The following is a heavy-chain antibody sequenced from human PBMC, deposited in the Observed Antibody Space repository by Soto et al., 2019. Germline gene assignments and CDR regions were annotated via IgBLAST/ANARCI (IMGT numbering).Heavy chain of an antibody. CDR1: GFIFSNVW. D-gene: IGHD1-1*01. J-gene: IGHJ6*02. CDR2: IKLKTDGGAT. V-gene: IGHV3-15*01. Sequence: PGGSLRLSCAASGFIFSNVWMSWVRQAPGKGLEWVARIKLKTDGGATDYVAPVKGRFTISRDDSISTLYLQMNSLNTEDTAVYYCGYNMDVWGQGTTVTVSS. CDR3: GYNMDV.